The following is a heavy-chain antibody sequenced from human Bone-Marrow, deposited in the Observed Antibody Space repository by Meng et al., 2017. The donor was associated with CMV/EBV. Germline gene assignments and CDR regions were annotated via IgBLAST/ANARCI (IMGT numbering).Heavy chain of an antibody. Sequence: GESLKISCAASGFPFSSYAMSWVRQAPGKGLEWVSAFSGSCGSTFYADSVKGRFTISRDNSKNTLYLQMNILRAEDTAVYYCAKLLSIAAPIGDYYFDYWGQGTLVTVSS. CDR1: GFPFSSYA. CDR3: AKLLSIAAPIGDYYFDY. CDR2: FSGSCGST. D-gene: IGHD2/OR15-2a*01. V-gene: IGHV3-23*01. J-gene: IGHJ4*02.